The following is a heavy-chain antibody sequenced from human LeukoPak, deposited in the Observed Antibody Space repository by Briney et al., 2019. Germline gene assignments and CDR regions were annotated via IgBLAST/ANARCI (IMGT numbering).Heavy chain of an antibody. V-gene: IGHV3-23*01. CDR3: AKGSLSVTTKTYFDS. Sequence: GGSLRLSCAASGLTFSTYAMTWVRQAPGKGLEWVSGLGGSGTSTYYADSVKGRFTISRDNSKNTLYLQMNSLRADDTAIYYCAKGSLSVTTKTYFDSWGQGTLVTVSS. D-gene: IGHD4-17*01. J-gene: IGHJ4*02. CDR1: GLTFSTYA. CDR2: LGGSGTST.